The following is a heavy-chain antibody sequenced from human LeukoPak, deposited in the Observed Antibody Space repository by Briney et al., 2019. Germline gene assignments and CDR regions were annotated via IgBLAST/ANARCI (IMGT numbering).Heavy chain of an antibody. J-gene: IGHJ2*01. D-gene: IGHD5-12*01. CDR2: LYNSGGT. V-gene: IGHV4-59*01. CDR1: GGSISSYY. CDR3: ARARGVVARKDHFDL. Sequence: SETLSLTCTVSGGSISSYYWSWIRQPPGKRLEWLGYLYNSGGTHYNPSLKSRLTISVDTSKNQFSLKLRSVTAADTAVYYCARARGVVARKDHFDLWGRGTLVTVSS.